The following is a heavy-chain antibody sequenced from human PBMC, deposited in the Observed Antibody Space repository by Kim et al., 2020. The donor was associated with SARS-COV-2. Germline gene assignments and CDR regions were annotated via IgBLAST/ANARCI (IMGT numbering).Heavy chain of an antibody. J-gene: IGHJ4*02. Sequence: LKSRVTISVDTSKNQFSLKLSSVTAADTAVYYCARGKAAAGTGGVSFDYWGQGTLVTVSS. CDR3: ARGKAAAGTGGVSFDY. V-gene: IGHV4-34*01. D-gene: IGHD6-13*01.